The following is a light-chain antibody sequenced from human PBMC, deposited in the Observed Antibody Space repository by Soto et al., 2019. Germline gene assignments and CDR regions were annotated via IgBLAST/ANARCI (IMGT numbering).Light chain of an antibody. CDR3: QSYDSSLFYV. Sequence: QSVLTQPPSVSGAPGQRVTISCTVSSSNIGAGYDVHWYQQLPGTAPKLLIYGNSNRPSGVPDRFSGSKSGTSASLAITGLQAEDEADYYCQSYDSSLFYVFGTGTKVTVL. CDR1: SSNIGAGYD. CDR2: GNS. V-gene: IGLV1-40*01. J-gene: IGLJ1*01.